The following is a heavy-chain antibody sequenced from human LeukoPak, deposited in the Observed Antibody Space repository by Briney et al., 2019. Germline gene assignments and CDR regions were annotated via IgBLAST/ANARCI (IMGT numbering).Heavy chain of an antibody. J-gene: IGHJ4*02. CDR2: ISSSSSYI. D-gene: IGHD3-10*01. CDR1: GFTFSSYS. V-gene: IGHV3-21*01. Sequence: PGGSLRLSCAASGFTFSSYSMNWVRQAPGKGLEWVSSISSSSSYIYYADSVKGRFTISRDNAKNSLYLQMNSLRAEDTAVYYCAREWDDSGCRDYWGQGTLVTVSS. CDR3: AREWDDSGCRDY.